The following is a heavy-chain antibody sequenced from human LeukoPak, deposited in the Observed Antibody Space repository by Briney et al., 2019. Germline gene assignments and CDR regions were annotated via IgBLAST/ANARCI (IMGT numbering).Heavy chain of an antibody. D-gene: IGHD6-13*01. CDR1: GFTFSSYW. Sequence: PGGSLRLSCAASGFTFSSYWMSWVRQAPGKGLEWVANIKQDGSEKYYVDSVKGRFTISRDNAKNSLYLQMNSLRAEDTAVYYCARYTSYSSSWWGEYYFDYWGQGTLVTVSS. CDR2: IKQDGSEK. V-gene: IGHV3-7*01. J-gene: IGHJ4*02. CDR3: ARYTSYSSSWWGEYYFDY.